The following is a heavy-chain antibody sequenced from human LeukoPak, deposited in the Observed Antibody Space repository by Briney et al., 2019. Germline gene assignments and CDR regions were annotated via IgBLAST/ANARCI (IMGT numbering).Heavy chain of an antibody. J-gene: IGHJ4*02. V-gene: IGHV3-30*02. Sequence: LPGGSLRLSCAASGFSFINYGMHWVRQAPGKGLEWVGFIRYDGNDRFYADSVRGRFTISRDTSKNTQYLHMNSLRVDDTAVYYCARRKGRGYSYGGESFDYWGQGTLVTVSS. CDR2: IRYDGNDR. CDR3: ARRKGRGYSYGGESFDY. D-gene: IGHD5-18*01. CDR1: GFSFINYG.